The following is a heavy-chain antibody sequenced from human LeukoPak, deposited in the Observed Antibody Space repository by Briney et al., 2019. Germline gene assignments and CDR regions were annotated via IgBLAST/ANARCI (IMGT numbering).Heavy chain of an antibody. CDR2: IYYGEST. J-gene: IGHJ4*02. CDR3: ARNLIPEQLVLNF. V-gene: IGHV4-59*01. Sequence: SETLSLTCTVSGGSISSYYWNWIRQPPGKGLEWIGNIYYGESTNYNPSLKSRVTMSVDTSKNQFSLNLRSVTPEDTAVYYCARNLIPEQLVLNFWGQGTLVTVSS. D-gene: IGHD6-13*01. CDR1: GGSISSYY.